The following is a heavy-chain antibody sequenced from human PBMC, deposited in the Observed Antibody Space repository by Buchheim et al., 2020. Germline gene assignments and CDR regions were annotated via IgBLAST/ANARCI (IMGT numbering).Heavy chain of an antibody. CDR1: GGSFSGYY. CDR3: ARLTDYGDSYWYFDL. D-gene: IGHD4-17*01. CDR2: FTRSGST. J-gene: IGHJ2*01. Sequence: QVQLQQWGAGLLKPSETLSLTCTVYGGSFSGYYWSWIRQPPEKGLEWIGEFTRSGSTNYNPSLTSQVTMSLDTSKNQFSLKLTSVTAADTAVYYCARLTDYGDSYWYFDLWGRGSL. V-gene: IGHV4-34*01.